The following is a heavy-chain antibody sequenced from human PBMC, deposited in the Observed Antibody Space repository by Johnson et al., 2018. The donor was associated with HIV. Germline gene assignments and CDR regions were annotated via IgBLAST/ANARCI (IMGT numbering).Heavy chain of an antibody. Sequence: QVQVVESGGGVVQPGRSLRLSCAASGFILSPYAMHWVRQVPGKGLEWVAVISYDGSNKYYEDSVKGRFTISRDNSKNTLYLQMNSLRAEDTAVYYCARDQEHSSSYAFDIWGQGTMVTVSS. CDR2: ISYDGSNK. CDR3: ARDQEHSSSYAFDI. J-gene: IGHJ3*02. D-gene: IGHD6-6*01. V-gene: IGHV3-30-3*01. CDR1: GFILSPYA.